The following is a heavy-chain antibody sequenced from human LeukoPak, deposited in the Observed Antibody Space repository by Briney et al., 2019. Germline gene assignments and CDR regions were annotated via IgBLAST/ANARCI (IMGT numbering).Heavy chain of an antibody. J-gene: IGHJ6*02. CDR2: ISGSGGST. D-gene: IGHD3-22*01. CDR1: GFTFSSYA. CDR3: ARDRYYYDSSGYYWNYYYGMDV. Sequence: GGSLRLSCADSGFTFSSYAMSWVRPAPGEGLEWVSAISGSGGSTYYADSVKGRFTISRDNSKNSLYLQMNSLRAEDTAVYYCARDRYYYDSSGYYWNYYYGMDVWGQGTTVTVSS. V-gene: IGHV3-23*01.